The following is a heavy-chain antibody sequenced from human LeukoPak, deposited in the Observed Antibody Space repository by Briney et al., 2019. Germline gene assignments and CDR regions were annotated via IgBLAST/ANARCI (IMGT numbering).Heavy chain of an antibody. V-gene: IGHV3-21*01. CDR3: ARDLPSGPYYGGFDY. D-gene: IGHD3-10*01. J-gene: IGHJ4*02. Sequence: GGSLRLSCAASEFTFSTYSMNWVRQAPGKGLEWVAYISTGSSYINYADSVKGRFTISRDNAKNSLYLQMDSLRVEDTAVYYCARDLPSGPYYGGFDYWGLGTLVTVSS. CDR1: EFTFSTYS. CDR2: ISTGSSYI.